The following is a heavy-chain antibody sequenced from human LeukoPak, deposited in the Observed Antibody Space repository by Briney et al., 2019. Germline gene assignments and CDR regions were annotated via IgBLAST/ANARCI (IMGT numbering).Heavy chain of an antibody. V-gene: IGHV3-20*04. D-gene: IGHD3-22*01. J-gene: IGHJ3*02. CDR3: ARQSGYYDDAFDI. CDR1: GFTFDDSV. Sequence: RPGGSLRLSCAASGFTFDDSVMSWVRQAPGKGLGWVSGINWNGGSTGYADSVKGRFTISRDNSKNTLYLQMNSLRAEDTAVYYCARQSGYYDDAFDIWGQGTMVTVSS. CDR2: INWNGGST.